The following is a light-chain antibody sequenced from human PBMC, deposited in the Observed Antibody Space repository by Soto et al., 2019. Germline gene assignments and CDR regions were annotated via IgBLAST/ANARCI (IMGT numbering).Light chain of an antibody. Sequence: QSALTQPASVSGSPGQSITISCSGASSDVGSLQFVAWYQQHPGKAPKVVIYEDSKRPSGISFRFSGPTSGNTASLTISGLQPDDESHYYCCSYTGSGTLWVFGGGTKVTVL. CDR1: SSDVGSLQF. CDR2: EDS. CDR3: CSYTGSGTLWV. V-gene: IGLV2-23*01. J-gene: IGLJ3*02.